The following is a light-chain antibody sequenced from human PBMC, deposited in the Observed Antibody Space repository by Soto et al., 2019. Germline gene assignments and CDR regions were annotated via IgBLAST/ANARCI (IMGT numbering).Light chain of an antibody. CDR2: DAS. Sequence: EIVLTQSPATLSLSPGVRATLSCRASQSVSSYLAWYQQKPGQAPRLLIYDASNRATGIPARFSGSGSGTDFTLTISGLEPEDFAVYYCQQRGNWPWTFGQGTKVEIK. V-gene: IGKV3-11*01. CDR1: QSVSSY. J-gene: IGKJ1*01. CDR3: QQRGNWPWT.